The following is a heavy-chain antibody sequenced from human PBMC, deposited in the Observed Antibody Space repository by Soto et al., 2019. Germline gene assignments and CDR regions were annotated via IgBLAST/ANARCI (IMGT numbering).Heavy chain of an antibody. CDR3: ARDPPTRDGYNSLPDY. CDR1: GFTFSSYG. CDR2: IWYDGSNK. J-gene: IGHJ4*02. Sequence: QVQLVESGGGVVQPGRSLRLSCAASGFTFSSYGMHWVRQAPGKGLEWVAVIWYDGSNKYYADSVKGRFTISRDNSKNTLYLQMNSLRAEDTAVYYCARDPPTRDGYNSLPDYCGQGTLVTVSS. V-gene: IGHV3-33*01. D-gene: IGHD5-12*01.